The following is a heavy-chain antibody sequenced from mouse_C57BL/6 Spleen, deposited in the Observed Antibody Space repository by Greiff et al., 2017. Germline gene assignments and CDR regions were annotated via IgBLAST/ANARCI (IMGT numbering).Heavy chain of an antibody. Sequence: QVQLQQSGAELVKPGASVKLSCKASGYTFTEYTIHWVKQRSGQGLEWIGWFYPGRGSIKYNEKFKDKATLTADKSSSSVYMELSRLTSEYSAVYFCARHEDDGYYLYAMDYWGQGTSVTVSS. CDR2: FYPGRGSI. CDR1: GYTFTEYT. D-gene: IGHD2-3*01. J-gene: IGHJ4*01. V-gene: IGHV1-62-2*01. CDR3: ARHEDDGYYLYAMDY.